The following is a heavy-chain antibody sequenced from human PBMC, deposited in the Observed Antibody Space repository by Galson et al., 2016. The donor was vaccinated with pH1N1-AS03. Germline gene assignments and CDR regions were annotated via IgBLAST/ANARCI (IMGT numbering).Heavy chain of an antibody. CDR1: GFSFEDYG. CDR3: ARDCYDSSGYFKAPFDY. J-gene: IGHJ4*02. D-gene: IGHD3-22*01. CDR2: INWLGGST. V-gene: IGHV3-20*04. Sequence: SLRLSCAASGFSFEDYGMSWVRQAPGKGLEWVSGINWLGGSTGYADSVKGRFTISRDNAKKSLYLQMNSLRVEDTAFYYCARDCYDSSGYFKAPFDYWGQGALVTVSS.